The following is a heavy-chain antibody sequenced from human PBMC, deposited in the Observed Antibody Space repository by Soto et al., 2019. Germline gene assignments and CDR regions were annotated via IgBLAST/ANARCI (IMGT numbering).Heavy chain of an antibody. J-gene: IGHJ2*01. CDR1: GYTFTSYG. CDR2: ISAYNGNT. V-gene: IGHV1-18*01. CDR3: AGDGFVVVTPHPDWYFDL. D-gene: IGHD2-21*02. Sequence: GASVKVSCKASGYTFTSYGISWVRQAPGQGLEWMGWISAYNGNTNYAQKLQGRVTMTTDTSTSTAYMELRSLRFDDTAVYYCAGDGFVVVTPHPDWYFDLSGRGTLVTVSS.